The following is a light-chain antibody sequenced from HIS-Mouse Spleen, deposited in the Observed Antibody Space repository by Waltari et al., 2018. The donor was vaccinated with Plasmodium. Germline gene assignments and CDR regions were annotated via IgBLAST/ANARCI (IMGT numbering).Light chain of an antibody. Sequence: EIVMTQSPATLSVSPGERATLSCRASPSVSSNLAWYQQKPGQAPRLRSYGASTRATGIPARFSGSGSGTEFTLTISSLQSEDFAVYYCQQYNNWSFTFGPGTKVDIK. CDR2: GAS. V-gene: IGKV3-15*01. J-gene: IGKJ3*01. CDR3: QQYNNWSFT. CDR1: PSVSSN.